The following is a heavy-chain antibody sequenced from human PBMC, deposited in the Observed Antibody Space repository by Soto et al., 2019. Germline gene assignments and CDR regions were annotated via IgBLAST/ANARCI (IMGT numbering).Heavy chain of an antibody. J-gene: IGHJ3*02. CDR1: GGSISNGGYY. Sequence: PSETLSLTCTVSGGSISNGGYYWSWIRQHPGKGLEWIGYIYYSGSTYYNPSLKSRVTISVDTSKNQFSLKLSSVTAADTAVYYCASGIRGDAFDIWGQGTMVTVSS. CDR2: IYYSGST. CDR3: ASGIRGDAFDI. V-gene: IGHV4-31*03.